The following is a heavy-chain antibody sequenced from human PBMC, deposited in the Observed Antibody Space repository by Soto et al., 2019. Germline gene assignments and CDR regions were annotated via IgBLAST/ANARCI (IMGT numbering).Heavy chain of an antibody. V-gene: IGHV4-59*11. J-gene: IGHJ6*02. CDR3: ARWKGGYCSGGSCSSYYGMDV. D-gene: IGHD2-15*01. CDR2: IHSSGST. Sequence: SETLSLTCTVSGGSISSHYWSWIRQPPGKGLEWIGHIHSSGSTNYNPSLKSRVTISVDTSKNQFSLRLSSVTSADTAVYYCARWKGGYCSGGSCSSYYGMDVWGQGTTVTVSS. CDR1: GGSISSHY.